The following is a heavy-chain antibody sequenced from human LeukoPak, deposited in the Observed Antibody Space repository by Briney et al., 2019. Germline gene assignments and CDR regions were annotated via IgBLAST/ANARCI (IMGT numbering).Heavy chain of an antibody. CDR3: ARGGKATVVTM. J-gene: IGHJ4*02. CDR1: GGSINSYY. CDR2: IYSSGST. V-gene: IGHV4-4*07. Sequence: SQTLSLTCTVSGGSINSYYWSWIRQPAGKGLEWIGRIYSSGSTNYNPSLKSRVSMSVDTSKNQFSLKLTSVTAADTAVYYCARGGKATVVTMWGQGILVTVSS. D-gene: IGHD4-23*01.